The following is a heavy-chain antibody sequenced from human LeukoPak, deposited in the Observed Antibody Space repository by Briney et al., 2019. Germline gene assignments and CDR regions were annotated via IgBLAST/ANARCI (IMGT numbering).Heavy chain of an antibody. Sequence: GASVKVSCKTSGYSFTNYAIHWVRQAPGQGLEWMGWINTDSGNPTYAQGFTGRFVFSLDSAVSTAYLQISNLMPEDTGKYYCVKEILRFDLWGQGTMVTVSS. CDR2: INTDSGNP. CDR3: VKEILRFDL. CDR1: GYSFTNYA. J-gene: IGHJ3*01. V-gene: IGHV7-4-1*02.